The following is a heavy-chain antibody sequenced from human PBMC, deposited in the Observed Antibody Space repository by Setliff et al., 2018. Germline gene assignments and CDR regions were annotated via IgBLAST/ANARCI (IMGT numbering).Heavy chain of an antibody. J-gene: IGHJ4*02. CDR3: AIGGVQRRSSGTYFWN. Sequence: QPGGSLRLSCSASGFTFNTYTMHWVRQAPGKGLEYVSSIGPNGGSTYYANSVKGRFTISRDNSKNTLYLQMNSLRAEDTAVYYCAIGGVQRRSSGTYFWNWGQGTLVTVSS. CDR2: IGPNGGST. CDR1: GFTFNTYT. D-gene: IGHD1-26*01. V-gene: IGHV3-64*04.